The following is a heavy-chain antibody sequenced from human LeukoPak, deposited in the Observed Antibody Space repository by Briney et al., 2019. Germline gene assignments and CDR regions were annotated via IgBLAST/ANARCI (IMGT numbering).Heavy chain of an antibody. CDR1: GGSISSGGYY. V-gene: IGHV4-30-4*08. CDR2: IYYSGST. J-gene: IGHJ5*02. D-gene: IGHD6-13*01. CDR3: ARGESSSWYWFDP. Sequence: SETLSLTCTVSGGSISSGGYYWSWIRQHPGKGLEWIGYIYYSGSTYYNPSLKSRVTISVDTSKNQFSLKLSSVTAADTAVYYCARGESSSWYWFDPWGQGTLVTVSS.